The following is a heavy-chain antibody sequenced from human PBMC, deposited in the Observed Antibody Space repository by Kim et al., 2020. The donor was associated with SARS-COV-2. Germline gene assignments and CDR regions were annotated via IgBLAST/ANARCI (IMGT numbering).Heavy chain of an antibody. CDR2: ISAYNGNT. CDR1: GYTFTSYG. CDR3: ARVLPPPGSGSYYNYYYYYGMDV. D-gene: IGHD3-10*01. J-gene: IGHJ6*02. Sequence: ASVKVSCKASGYTFTSYGISWVRQAPGQGLEWMGWISAYNGNTNYAQKLQGRVTMTTDTSTSTAYMELRSLRSDDTAVYYCARVLPPPGSGSYYNYYYYYGMDVWGQGTTVTVSS. V-gene: IGHV1-18*01.